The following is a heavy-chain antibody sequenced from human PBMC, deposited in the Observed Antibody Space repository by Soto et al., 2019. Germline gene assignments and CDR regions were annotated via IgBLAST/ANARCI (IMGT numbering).Heavy chain of an antibody. CDR3: AREPYDFWSGYYMNMDV. Sequence: ASVKVSCKASGYTFTSYGISWVRQAPGQGLEWMGWISAYNGNTNYAQKLQGRVTMTTDTSTSTAYMELRSLRSDDTAVYYCAREPYDFWSGYYMNMDVRGKGTTVTVSS. CDR1: GYTFTSYG. D-gene: IGHD3-3*01. V-gene: IGHV1-18*01. CDR2: ISAYNGNT. J-gene: IGHJ6*03.